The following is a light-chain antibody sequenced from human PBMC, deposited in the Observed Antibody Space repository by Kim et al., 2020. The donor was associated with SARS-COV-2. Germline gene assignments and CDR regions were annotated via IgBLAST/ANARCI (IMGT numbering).Light chain of an antibody. Sequence: SYELTQPPSMSVSPGQTARITCSGNKLGDNYVSWYQQRPGQSPVVVIYQDSNRPSEIPERFSGSNSGNTATLTISGTQAMDEADYFCQAWDSGTAVFGGGTKLTVL. CDR1: KLGDNY. CDR2: QDS. CDR3: QAWDSGTAV. J-gene: IGLJ3*02. V-gene: IGLV3-1*01.